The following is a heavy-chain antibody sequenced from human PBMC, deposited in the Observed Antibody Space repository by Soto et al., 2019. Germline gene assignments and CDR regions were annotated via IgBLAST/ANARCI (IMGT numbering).Heavy chain of an antibody. CDR1: GFTFSRYG. V-gene: IGHV3-30*18. D-gene: IGHD3-22*01. Sequence: QVQLVESGGGVVQPGRSLRLSCAASGFTFSRYGMHWVRQAPGKGLEWVTIISYDGSDKYYADSVKGRFTISRDNSKNTLYLQMNSLRAEDTAVYYCAKDVGYYDSPGYWGQGTLVTVSS. J-gene: IGHJ4*02. CDR2: ISYDGSDK. CDR3: AKDVGYYDSPGY.